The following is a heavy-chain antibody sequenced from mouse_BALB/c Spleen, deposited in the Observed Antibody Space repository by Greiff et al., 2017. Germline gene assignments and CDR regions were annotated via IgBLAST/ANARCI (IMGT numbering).Heavy chain of an antibody. V-gene: IGHV5-12-2*01. J-gene: IGHJ1*01. CDR3: ARRYYGSSPWYFDV. CDR1: GFTFSSYT. Sequence: EVKLVESGGGLVQPGGSLKLSCAASGFTFSSYTMSWVRQTPEKRLEWVAYISNGGGSTYYPDTVKGRFTISRDNAKNTLYLQMSSLKSEDTAMYYCARRYYGSSPWYFDVWGAGTTVTVSS. D-gene: IGHD1-1*01. CDR2: ISNGGGST.